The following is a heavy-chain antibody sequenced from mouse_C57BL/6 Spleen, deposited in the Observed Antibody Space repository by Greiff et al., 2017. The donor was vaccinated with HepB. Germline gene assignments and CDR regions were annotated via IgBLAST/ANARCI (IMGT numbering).Heavy chain of an antibody. D-gene: IGHD1-1*01. CDR2: ISSGSSTI. V-gene: IGHV5-17*01. CDR1: GFTFSDYG. CDR3: ARTPFSYYGSSSYFDV. J-gene: IGHJ1*03. Sequence: EVMLVESGGGLVKPGGSLKLSCAASGFTFSDYGMHWVRQAPEKGLEWVAYISSGSSTIYYADTVKGRFTISRDNAKNTLFLQMTSLRSEDTAMYYFARTPFSYYGSSSYFDVWGTGTTVTVSS.